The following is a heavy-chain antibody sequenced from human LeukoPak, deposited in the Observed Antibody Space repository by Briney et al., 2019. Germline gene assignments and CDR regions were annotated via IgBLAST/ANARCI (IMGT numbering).Heavy chain of an antibody. CDR3: ARGYQNYYGSGKEFDY. J-gene: IGHJ4*02. V-gene: IGHV3-53*01. CDR1: GVTVSSNY. CDR2: IYSGGST. Sequence: GGSLRLSCAASGVTVSSNYMSWVRQAPGKGLEWVSVIYSGGSTYYADSVKGRFTISRDNSKNTLYLQMNSLRAEDTAVYYCARGYQNYYGSGKEFDYWGQGTLVTVSS. D-gene: IGHD3-10*01.